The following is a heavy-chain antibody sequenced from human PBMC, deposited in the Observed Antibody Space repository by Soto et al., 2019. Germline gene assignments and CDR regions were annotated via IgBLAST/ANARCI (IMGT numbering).Heavy chain of an antibody. J-gene: IGHJ4*02. Sequence: GGSLRLSCAASGFTFSSYGMHWVSQAQGKGLEWVAAISYDGSNKYYVDSVKGRFTISRDNSKNTLYLQMNSLRAEDTAVYYCAKETYSGPLDYWGQGTLVTVSS. CDR3: AKETYSGPLDY. D-gene: IGHD2-15*01. CDR2: ISYDGSNK. CDR1: GFTFSSYG. V-gene: IGHV3-30*18.